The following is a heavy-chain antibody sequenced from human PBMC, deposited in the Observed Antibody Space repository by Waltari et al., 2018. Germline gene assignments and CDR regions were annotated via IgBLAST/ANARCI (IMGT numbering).Heavy chain of an antibody. Sequence: QVQLQQWGAGLLKPSETLSLTCAVYGGSFSGYYWSWIRQPPGKGLEWIGEINHSGSTNYNPSLKSRVTISVDTSKNQFSLKLSSVTAADTAVYYCARIRAEWLGWYFDLWGRGTLVTVSS. J-gene: IGHJ2*01. CDR2: INHSGST. D-gene: IGHD6-19*01. CDR1: GGSFSGYY. V-gene: IGHV4-34*01. CDR3: ARIRAEWLGWYFDL.